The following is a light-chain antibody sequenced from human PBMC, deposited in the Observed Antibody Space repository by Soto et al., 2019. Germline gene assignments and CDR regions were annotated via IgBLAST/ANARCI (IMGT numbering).Light chain of an antibody. Sequence: DIVMTQSPLSLPFTPGEPASISCRSSRSLLHSNGYNYLDWYLQKPGQSPXILIYLGPNRASGVPDRFSGSGSGTDFTLKISRVEAEYVGVYYCMQALQTPTFGQGTKVDIK. J-gene: IGKJ1*01. CDR2: LGP. CDR3: MQALQTPT. V-gene: IGKV2-28*01. CDR1: RSLLHSNGYNY.